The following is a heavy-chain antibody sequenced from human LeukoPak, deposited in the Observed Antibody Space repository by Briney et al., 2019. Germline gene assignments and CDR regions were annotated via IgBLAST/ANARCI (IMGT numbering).Heavy chain of an antibody. CDR1: GFTFSSSA. D-gene: IGHD2-8*01. J-gene: IGHJ4*02. CDR3: AKDRMVYGY. V-gene: IGHV3-23*01. Sequence: GGSLRLSCAASGFTFSSSAMSWVRQAPGKGLEWASAISGSGDKTYYADSVKGRFTVSRDNSKNTLYPQMNSLRVEDTAVYYCAKDRMVYGYWGQGTLVAVSS. CDR2: ISGSGDKT.